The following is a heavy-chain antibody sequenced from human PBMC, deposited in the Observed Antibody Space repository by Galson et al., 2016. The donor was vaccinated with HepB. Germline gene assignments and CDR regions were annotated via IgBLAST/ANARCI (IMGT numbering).Heavy chain of an antibody. Sequence: SLRLSCAASGFTFKKYGFNWVRLTPGKGLEWLSYIESYSKIIRYTDSVRGRFTVPRDNAKNPVYLQLSGLRVEDTAIYYCARDGPNYNYDFWGQGTLVTVFS. CDR1: GFTFKKYG. D-gene: IGHD5-24*01. J-gene: IGHJ4*02. CDR3: ARDGPNYNYDF. V-gene: IGHV3-48*04. CDR2: IESYSKII.